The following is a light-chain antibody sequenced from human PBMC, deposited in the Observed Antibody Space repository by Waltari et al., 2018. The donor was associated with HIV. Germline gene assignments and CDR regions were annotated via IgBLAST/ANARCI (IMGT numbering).Light chain of an antibody. Sequence: QSVLTQPPSASGTPGQRVTISCSGSNSNIGRNNVSWFQQLPGTAPKVLIYGKNQRPSGVPDRFSGSKSGTSASLASSGLQSDDEADYFCASWDDSFNGPVFGGGTKLTVV. CDR2: GKN. V-gene: IGLV1-44*01. CDR1: NSNIGRNN. J-gene: IGLJ2*01. CDR3: ASWDDSFNGPV.